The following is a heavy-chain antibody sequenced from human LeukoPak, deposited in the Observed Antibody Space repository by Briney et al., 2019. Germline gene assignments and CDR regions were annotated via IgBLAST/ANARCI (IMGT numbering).Heavy chain of an antibody. D-gene: IGHD3-9*01. V-gene: IGHV3-30-3*01. J-gene: IGHJ4*02. CDR3: ARDGFLTGNFDY. Sequence: GGSLRLSCAASGFTFSSYAMHWVRQAPGKGLEWVAVISYDGSNKYYADSVKGRFTISRDNSKNTLYLQMNSLRAEDTAVYYCARDGFLTGNFDYWGQGTLVTVSS. CDR1: GFTFSSYA. CDR2: ISYDGSNK.